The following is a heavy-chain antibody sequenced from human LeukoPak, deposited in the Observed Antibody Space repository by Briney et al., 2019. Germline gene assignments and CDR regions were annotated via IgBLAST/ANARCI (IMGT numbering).Heavy chain of an antibody. CDR2: ISGSGGST. V-gene: IGHV3-23*01. CDR1: GFTFSSYA. Sequence: GGSLRLSCAASGFTFSSYAMSWVRQAPGKGLEWVSAISGSGGSTYYADSVKGRFTFSRGNSKNTLYLQMNSLRAEDTAVYYCASPGYSSGWPYYFDYWGQGTLVTVSS. J-gene: IGHJ4*02. CDR3: ASPGYSSGWPYYFDY. D-gene: IGHD6-19*01.